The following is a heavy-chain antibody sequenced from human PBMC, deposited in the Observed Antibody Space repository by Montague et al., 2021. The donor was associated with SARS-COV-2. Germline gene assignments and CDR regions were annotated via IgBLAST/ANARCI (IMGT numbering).Heavy chain of an antibody. J-gene: IGHJ3*02. CDR1: GGSFSNYY. D-gene: IGHD3-22*01. CDR2: VNQSGTT. CDR3: ARFPTSYYYDSKAAPATPDAFDI. V-gene: IGHV4-34*01. Sequence: SETLSLTCAISGGSFSNYYWSWIRQPPGKGLEWIGEVNQSGTTIYNPSVKSGVTISEDASKNQFYLRLNSVTAADKAVYYCARFPTSYYYDSKAAPATPDAFDIWGQGTMVTVSS.